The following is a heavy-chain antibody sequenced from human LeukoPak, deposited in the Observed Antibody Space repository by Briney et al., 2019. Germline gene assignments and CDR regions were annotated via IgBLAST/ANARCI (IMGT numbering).Heavy chain of an antibody. CDR2: IKSKTDGGTT. V-gene: IGHV3-15*01. Sequence: GGSLRLSCAASGFTFSNAWMSWVRQAQGKGLEWVGRIKSKTDGGTTDYAAPVKGRFTISRDDSKNTLYLQMNSLKTEDTAVYYCTTEEAYNWFDPWGQGTLVTVSS. J-gene: IGHJ5*02. CDR3: TTEEAYNWFDP. CDR1: GFTFSNAW.